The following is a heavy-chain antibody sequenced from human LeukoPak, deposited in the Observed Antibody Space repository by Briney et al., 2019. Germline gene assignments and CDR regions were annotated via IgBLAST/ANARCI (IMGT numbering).Heavy chain of an antibody. CDR2: INHSGST. D-gene: IGHD6-13*01. Sequence: SDPLSLTCAVYGGSFSGYYWSWIRQPPGKGLEWIGEINHSGSTNHTPPLKSRVTISVDTSKNQFSLKLSSVTAADTAVYYCARVRSSSWFYYYYMDVWGKGTTVTVSS. CDR3: ARVRSSSWFYYYYMDV. CDR1: GGSFSGYY. J-gene: IGHJ6*03. V-gene: IGHV4-34*01.